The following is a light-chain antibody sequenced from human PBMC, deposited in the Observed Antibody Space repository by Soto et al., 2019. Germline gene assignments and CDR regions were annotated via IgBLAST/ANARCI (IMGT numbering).Light chain of an antibody. CDR3: SSYTSINTHV. Sequence: QSALTQPASVSGSPGQSITISYTGTSSDIGGYKYVSWYQQNPDKAPKLMIYDVSYRPSGVSDRFSGSKSGNTASLTISGLQAEDEADYYCSSYTSINTHVFGTGTKVTVL. V-gene: IGLV2-14*01. J-gene: IGLJ1*01. CDR1: SSDIGGYKY. CDR2: DVS.